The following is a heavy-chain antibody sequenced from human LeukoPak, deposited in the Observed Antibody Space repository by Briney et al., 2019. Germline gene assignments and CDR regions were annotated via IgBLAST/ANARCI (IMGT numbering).Heavy chain of an antibody. J-gene: IGHJ5*02. CDR2: ISYDGSNK. Sequence: RSXXLXCXAXXFTXSSYAMHWVRQAPGKGPEWVAVISYDGSNKYYADSVKGRFTISRDNSKNTLYLQMNSLRAEDTAVYYCARGQDIVVFDPWGQGTLVTVSS. CDR1: XFTXSSYA. V-gene: IGHV3-30-3*01. CDR3: ARGQDIVVFDP. D-gene: IGHD2-15*01.